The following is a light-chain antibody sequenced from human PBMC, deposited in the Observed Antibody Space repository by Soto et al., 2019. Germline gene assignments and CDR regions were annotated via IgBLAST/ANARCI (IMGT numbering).Light chain of an antibody. Sequence: EIVLTQSPVTLSLSPGESATLSCRASQNVRSYLAWYQQRPGQAPRLLIYDASTRATGIPARFSGSGSGTDFTLSISSLEPEDFAVYYCQQYDNVPITFGQGTRLEIK. J-gene: IGKJ5*01. CDR2: DAS. V-gene: IGKV3-11*01. CDR3: QQYDNVPIT. CDR1: QNVRSY.